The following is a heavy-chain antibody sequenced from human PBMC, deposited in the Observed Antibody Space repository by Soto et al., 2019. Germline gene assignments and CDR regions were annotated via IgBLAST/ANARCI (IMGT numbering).Heavy chain of an antibody. Sequence: PGESLKISCKGSGYSFTSYWISLVRQMPGKGLEWMGRIDPSDSYTNYSPSFQGHVTISADKSISTAYLQWSSLKASDTAMYYCARHSEGDSSGWSNWFDPWGQGTLVTVSS. D-gene: IGHD6-19*01. CDR2: IDPSDSYT. CDR1: GYSFTSYW. CDR3: ARHSEGDSSGWSNWFDP. V-gene: IGHV5-10-1*01. J-gene: IGHJ5*02.